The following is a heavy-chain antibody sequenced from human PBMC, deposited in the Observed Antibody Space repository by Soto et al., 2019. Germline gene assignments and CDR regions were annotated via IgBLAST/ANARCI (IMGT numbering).Heavy chain of an antibody. D-gene: IGHD3-3*02. Sequence: EEQLLESGGAVVQPGLSLRLSCAASGFTFSDHAMTWVRQAPGKGLQWVSTIDAGGGATWYADSVRGLFTISRDNSKNTLSLQMNNLRAEDTAVYYCAKDGHRHVWYYHMDVWGKGTTVTVSS. CDR2: IDAGGGAT. J-gene: IGHJ6*03. V-gene: IGHV3-23*01. CDR3: AKDGHRHVWYYHMDV. CDR1: GFTFSDHA.